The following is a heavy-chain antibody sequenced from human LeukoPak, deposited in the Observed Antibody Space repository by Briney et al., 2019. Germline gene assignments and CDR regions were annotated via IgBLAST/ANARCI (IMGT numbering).Heavy chain of an antibody. CDR3: ARLQYYYDSSGLHPDY. CDR2: IYPGDSDT. J-gene: IGHJ4*02. CDR1: GYSFTSYW. V-gene: IGHV5-51*01. D-gene: IGHD3-22*01. Sequence: GESLKISCKCSGYSFTSYWIGWVRQMPGKGLEWKGIIYPGDSDTRYSPSFQGQVTISADKSISTAYLQWSSLKASDTAMYYCARLQYYYDSSGLHPDYWGQGTLVTVSS.